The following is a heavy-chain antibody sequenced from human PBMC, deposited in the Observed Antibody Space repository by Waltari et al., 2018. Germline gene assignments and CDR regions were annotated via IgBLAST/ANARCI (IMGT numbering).Heavy chain of an antibody. J-gene: IGHJ4*02. CDR1: GFPFSSYG. V-gene: IGHV3-30*18. CDR3: AKDGGAARRGGDY. CDR2: LSYDGSNK. D-gene: IGHD6-6*01. Sequence: QVQLVESGGGVVQPGRSLRLPCAASGFPFSSYGMHWVSPAPGQGREWVGVLSYDGSNKYYADSLKVRFTISRYNYKNTRYLQMNSLRAEDTAVYYCAKDGGAARRGGDYWGQGTLVTVSS.